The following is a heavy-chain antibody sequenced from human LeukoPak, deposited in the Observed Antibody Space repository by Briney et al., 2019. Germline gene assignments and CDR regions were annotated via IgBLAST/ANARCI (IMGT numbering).Heavy chain of an antibody. CDR2: ISAYNGNT. CDR1: GYTFTSYG. J-gene: IGHJ4*02. D-gene: IGHD2-15*01. Sequence: GASVKVSCTASGYTFTSYGISWVRQAPGQGLEWMGWISAYNGNTNYAQKLQGRVTMTTDTSTSTAYMELRSLRSDDTAVYYCAKQLGYCSDGSCYFPYWGQGTLVTVSS. V-gene: IGHV1-18*01. CDR3: AKQLGYCSDGSCYFPY.